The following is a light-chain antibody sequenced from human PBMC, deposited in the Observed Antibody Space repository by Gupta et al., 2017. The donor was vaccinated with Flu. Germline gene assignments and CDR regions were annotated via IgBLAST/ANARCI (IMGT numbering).Light chain of an antibody. CDR3: QQDNNWPKYT. J-gene: IGKJ2*01. CDR2: GAS. Sequence: ATLSVSPGERATLSCGASQSVSSNLAWYQQKPGQAPRLLIYGASTRDTGIPARFSGSGCGTEFTLTISSRQSEDFAVYYCQQDNNWPKYTFGQGTKLEIK. V-gene: IGKV3-15*01. CDR1: QSVSSN.